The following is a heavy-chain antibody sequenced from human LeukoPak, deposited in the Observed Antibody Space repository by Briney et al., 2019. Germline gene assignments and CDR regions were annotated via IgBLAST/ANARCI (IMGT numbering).Heavy chain of an antibody. D-gene: IGHD1-26*01. V-gene: IGHV3-23*01. Sequence: GGSLRPSFAASGFNFSNYAMGWVPQAPGKGLEWVSGIGGSGAGTYYADSVKGRFTISRDNSKNTLYLQMNSLRAEDTAVYYCARVSSTAFDHWGQGTLVTVSS. CDR1: GFNFSNYA. CDR3: ARVSSTAFDH. CDR2: IGGSGAGT. J-gene: IGHJ4*02.